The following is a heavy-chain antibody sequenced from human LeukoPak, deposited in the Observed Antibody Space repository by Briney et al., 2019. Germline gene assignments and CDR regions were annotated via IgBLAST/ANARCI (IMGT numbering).Heavy chain of an antibody. CDR1: GFTFSSYG. J-gene: IGHJ6*03. Sequence: PGGSLRLSCAASGFTFSSYGMSWVRQAPGKGLEWVSAISGSGGSTYYADSVKGRFTISRDNSKNTLYLQMNSLRAEDTAVYYCAKVSPTRYFDWLLYRPSTSYYYYMDVWGKGTTVTISS. CDR2: ISGSGGST. D-gene: IGHD3-9*01. CDR3: AKVSPTRYFDWLLYRPSTSYYYYMDV. V-gene: IGHV3-23*01.